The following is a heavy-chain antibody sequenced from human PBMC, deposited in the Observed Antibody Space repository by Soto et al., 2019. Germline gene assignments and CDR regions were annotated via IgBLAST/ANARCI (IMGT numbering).Heavy chain of an antibody. CDR1: GFTFGDYA. J-gene: IGHJ6*02. D-gene: IGHD2-2*01. Sequence: GGSLRLSCTGSGFTFGDYAISWSRQAPGKGLEWVGVIRSKAYGEAKDYAASVKGRFTILRDDSKSIAYLQMNSLQSEDTGVYYCTRYTSTSRYSYFGMDVWGHGTTVTVSS. CDR2: IRSKAYGEAK. V-gene: IGHV3-49*03. CDR3: TRYTSTSRYSYFGMDV.